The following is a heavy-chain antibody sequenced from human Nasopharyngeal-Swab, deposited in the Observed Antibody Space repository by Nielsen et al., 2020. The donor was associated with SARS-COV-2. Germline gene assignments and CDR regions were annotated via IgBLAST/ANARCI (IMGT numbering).Heavy chain of an antibody. Sequence: SETLSLTCAVSGGSISSGGYYWSWIRQHPGKGLEWIGYIYYSGSTYYNPSLKSRVTISVDTSKNQFSLKLSSVTAADTAVYYCARADTFGGVIVIWGQGTLVTVPS. D-gene: IGHD3-16*02. CDR3: ARADTFGGVIVI. V-gene: IGHV4-31*11. J-gene: IGHJ4*02. CDR1: GGSISSGGYY. CDR2: IYYSGST.